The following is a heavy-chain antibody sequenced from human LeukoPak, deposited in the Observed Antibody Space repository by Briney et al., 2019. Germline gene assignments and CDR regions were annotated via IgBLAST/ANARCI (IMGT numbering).Heavy chain of an antibody. J-gene: IGHJ6*02. Sequence: GGSLRLYCEASGFTFSSYEMNWVRQAPGKGLEWVSYISSSGSTIYYADSVKGRFTISRDNAKNSLYLQMNSLRAEDTAVYYCARSPSYYYGSGSYYNYTYYYYYYGMDVWGQGTTVTVSS. CDR2: ISSSGSTI. CDR1: GFTFSSYE. D-gene: IGHD3-10*01. CDR3: ARSPSYYYGSGSYYNYTYYYYYYGMDV. V-gene: IGHV3-48*03.